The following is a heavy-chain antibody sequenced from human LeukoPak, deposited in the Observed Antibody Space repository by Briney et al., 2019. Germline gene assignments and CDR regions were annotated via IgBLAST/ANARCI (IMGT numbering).Heavy chain of an antibody. CDR2: IISSSSYI. V-gene: IGHV3-21*01. D-gene: IGHD5-18*01. Sequence: PGGSLRLSCAASGFTFSSYSMNWVRQAPGKGLEWVSSIISSSSYIYYADSVKGRFTISRDNAKNSLYLQMNSLRAEDTAVYYCARGKAMDYYFDYWGQGTLVTVSS. CDR1: GFTFSSYS. CDR3: ARGKAMDYYFDY. J-gene: IGHJ4*02.